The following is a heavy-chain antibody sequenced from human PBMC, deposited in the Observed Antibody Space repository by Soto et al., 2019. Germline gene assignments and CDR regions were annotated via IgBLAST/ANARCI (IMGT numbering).Heavy chain of an antibody. CDR2: IAADGADK. CDR1: GLTFSSYA. V-gene: IGHV3-30*18. J-gene: IGHJ4*01. D-gene: IGHD6-13*01. CDR3: AKDPSRAASYYFEY. Sequence: QVQLVEAGGGVVQPGRSLRLSCAVSGLTFSSYAMHWVRQAPGKGLEWVAVIAADGADKHYADSVKGRFTISRDNPKNTLSLQMNSLRAEDTAVYYCAKDPSRAASYYFEYWGHGTLVTVSS.